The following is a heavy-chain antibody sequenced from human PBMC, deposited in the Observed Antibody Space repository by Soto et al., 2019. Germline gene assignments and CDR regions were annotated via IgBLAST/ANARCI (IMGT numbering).Heavy chain of an antibody. V-gene: IGHV3-30-3*01. J-gene: IGHJ4*02. CDR3: ARGSGWYSFQDY. CDR1: GFTFSSYA. D-gene: IGHD6-19*01. Sequence: QVQLVESGGGVVQPGRSLRLSCAASGFTFSSYAMHWVRQAPGKGLEWVAVISYDGSNKYYADSVKGRFTISRDNSKNTLYLQMNSLRAVDTAVYYCARGSGWYSFQDYWGQGALVTVSS. CDR2: ISYDGSNK.